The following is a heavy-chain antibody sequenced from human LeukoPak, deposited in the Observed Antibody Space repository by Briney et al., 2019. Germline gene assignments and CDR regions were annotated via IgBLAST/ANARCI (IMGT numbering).Heavy chain of an antibody. J-gene: IGHJ4*02. D-gene: IGHD3-9*01. V-gene: IGHV3-23*01. CDR3: AKDLDWLLSDPGLDY. Sequence: GGSLRLSCAASGFTFSSYAMSWVRQAPGKGLEWVSAISGSGSSTYYADSVKGRFTISRDNSKNTLYLQMNSLRAEDTAVYYCAKDLDWLLSDPGLDYWGQGTLVTVSS. CDR2: ISGSGSST. CDR1: GFTFSSYA.